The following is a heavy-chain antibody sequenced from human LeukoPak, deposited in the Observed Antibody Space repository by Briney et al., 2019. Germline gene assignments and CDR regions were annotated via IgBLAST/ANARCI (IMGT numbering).Heavy chain of an antibody. Sequence: GASVKVSCKASGDTSTTYYIHWVRQAPGQGREGRGMINPSGDYTNYAQKFQGTVTITTDESTSTAYMELSSLRSEDTAVYYCARGGSSWYLPYYYYMDVWGKGTTVTVSS. D-gene: IGHD6-13*01. CDR3: ARGGSSWYLPYYYYMDV. J-gene: IGHJ6*03. V-gene: IGHV1-46*01. CDR2: INPSGDYT. CDR1: GDTSTTYY.